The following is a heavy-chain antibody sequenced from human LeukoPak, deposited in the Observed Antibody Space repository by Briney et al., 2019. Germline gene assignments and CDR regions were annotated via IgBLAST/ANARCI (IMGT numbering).Heavy chain of an antibody. CDR2: IYYSGST. V-gene: IGHV4-59*01. J-gene: IGHJ4*02. CDR3: ARESDNWNYGYFDY. Sequence: SETLSLTCTVSGGSISSYYWSWIRQPPGKGLEWIGYIYYSGSTNYNPSLKSRVTISVDTSKNQFSLKLSSVTAADTAVYYCARESDNWNYGYFDYWGQGTLVTVSS. CDR1: GGSISSYY. D-gene: IGHD1-7*01.